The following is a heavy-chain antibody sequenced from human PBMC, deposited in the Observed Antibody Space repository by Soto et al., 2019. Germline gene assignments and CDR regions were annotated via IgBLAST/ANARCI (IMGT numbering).Heavy chain of an antibody. D-gene: IGHD6-13*01. J-gene: IGHJ4*02. Sequence: QVQLRESGPGLVKPSQTLSLTCTVSGGSINSGGYYWNWIRQHPGKGLEWIGYMYYSWSTYYNPSLWSLVIISADTSENHLSLKLSSVTAADTAVYFCARGYRQSGYSSSWVFDYWGQGTLVNVSS. CDR2: MYYSWST. V-gene: IGHV4-31*01. CDR1: GGSINSGGYY. CDR3: ARGYRQSGYSSSWVFDY.